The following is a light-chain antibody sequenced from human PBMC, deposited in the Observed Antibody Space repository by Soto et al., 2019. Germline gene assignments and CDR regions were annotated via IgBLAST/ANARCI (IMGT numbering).Light chain of an antibody. CDR1: QSISSW. V-gene: IGKV1-5*03. CDR3: QQYNSYPWT. Sequence: DIQMTQSPSTLSASVGDRVTITCRASQSISSWLAWYQQKPGKAPKLLIYTASTLESGVPSRFSGSGSGTEFTLTIRSLQPDDFATYYCQQYNSYPWTFGQGTNVEIK. CDR2: TAS. J-gene: IGKJ1*01.